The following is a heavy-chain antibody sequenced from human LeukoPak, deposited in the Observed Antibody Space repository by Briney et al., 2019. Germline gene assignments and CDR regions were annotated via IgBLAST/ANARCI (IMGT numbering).Heavy chain of an antibody. CDR3: ASGLWKSQLDI. Sequence: PGGSLRLSCAASRFTFSSYEMNWVRQAPGKGLEWVSYISSSGSTIYYADSVKGRFTTSRDNAKNSLYLQMNSLRAEDTAVYYCASGLWKSQLDIWGQGTMVTVSS. D-gene: IGHD2-21*01. CDR1: RFTFSSYE. CDR2: ISSSGSTI. V-gene: IGHV3-48*03. J-gene: IGHJ3*02.